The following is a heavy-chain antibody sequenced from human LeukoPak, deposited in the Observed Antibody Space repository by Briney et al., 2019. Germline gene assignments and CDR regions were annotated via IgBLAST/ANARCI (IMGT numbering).Heavy chain of an antibody. CDR2: INPNDGST. V-gene: IGHV1-46*01. D-gene: IGHD6-13*01. CDR3: ARAPRNSSTMLDY. J-gene: IGHJ4*02. Sequence: GASVKVSCKASGYTFTNYWIQWVRRAPGQGLEWVALINPNDGSTTYAHKFQGRVTMTRDTSTSTVYMDLSSLTSEDTAVYYCARAPRNSSTMLDYWGQGTLVTVSS. CDR1: GYTFTNYW.